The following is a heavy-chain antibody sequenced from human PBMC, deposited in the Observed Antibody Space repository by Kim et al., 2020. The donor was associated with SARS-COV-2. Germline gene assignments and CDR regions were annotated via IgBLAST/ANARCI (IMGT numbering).Heavy chain of an antibody. CDR3: ARDRRIAVAGTPISSFDY. V-gene: IGHV4-59*01. D-gene: IGHD6-19*01. J-gene: IGHJ4*02. Sequence: NSRVTISVDTSKNQFSLKLSSVTAADTAVYYCARDRRIAVAGTPISSFDYWGQGTLVTVSS.